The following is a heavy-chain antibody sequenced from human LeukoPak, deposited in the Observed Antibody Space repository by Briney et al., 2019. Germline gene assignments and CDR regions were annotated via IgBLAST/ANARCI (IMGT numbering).Heavy chain of an antibody. CDR3: ARASRLTGYSSGWFLAFGY. Sequence: GASVKVSCKVSGYTLTELSMHWVRQAPGQGLEWMGRINPNSGGTNYAQKFQGRVTMTRDTSISTAYMELSRLRSDDTAVYYCARASRLTGYSSGWFLAFGYWGQGTLVTVSS. D-gene: IGHD6-19*01. CDR2: INPNSGGT. J-gene: IGHJ4*02. V-gene: IGHV1-2*06. CDR1: GYTLTELS.